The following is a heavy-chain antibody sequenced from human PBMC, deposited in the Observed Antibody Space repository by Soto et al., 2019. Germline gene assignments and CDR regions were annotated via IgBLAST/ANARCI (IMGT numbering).Heavy chain of an antibody. D-gene: IGHD6-13*01. CDR3: ARVLSLGSTWYFDY. V-gene: IGHV4-38-2*02. CDR1: ASSITDASY. J-gene: IGHJ4*02. CDR2: SHHGGGT. Sequence: PSETLSLTCTVSASSITDASYWGWIRQPPGKGLEWIGSSHHGGGTYYNPSLKSRVTISVDTSKNQLSLKLTSVAAADAAVYYCARVLSLGSTWYFDYWGQGTPVTVSS.